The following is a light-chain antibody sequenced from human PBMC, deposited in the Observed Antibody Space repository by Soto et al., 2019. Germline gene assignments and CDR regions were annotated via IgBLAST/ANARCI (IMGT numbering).Light chain of an antibody. Sequence: EIVLTQSPGTLSLSPGERATLSCRTSQSVNNNYLAWYQQKPGQAPRLLIYGASSRATGIPDRFSGSGSGTDFTLSISRLEPEDFAVYYCQRYSSLWTFGQGTKVDIK. V-gene: IGKV3-20*01. J-gene: IGKJ1*01. CDR1: QSVNNNY. CDR3: QRYSSLWT. CDR2: GAS.